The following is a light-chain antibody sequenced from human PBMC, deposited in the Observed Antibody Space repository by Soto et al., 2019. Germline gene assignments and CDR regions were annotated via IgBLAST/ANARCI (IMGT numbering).Light chain of an antibody. Sequence: QSALTQPASVSGSPGQSITISCTGTSSDVGGYNYVSWYQQHPGKAPKLMIYEVSNRPSGVSNRFSGSKSGNTASLTISGLQAEDEYDYYCSSYTSSSTPYVFGTGTKLTVL. CDR2: EVS. CDR3: SSYTSSSTPYV. CDR1: SSDVGGYNY. J-gene: IGLJ1*01. V-gene: IGLV2-14*01.